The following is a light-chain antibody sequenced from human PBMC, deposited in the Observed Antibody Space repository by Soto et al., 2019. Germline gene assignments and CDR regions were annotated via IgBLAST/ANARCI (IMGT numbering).Light chain of an antibody. V-gene: IGLV2-14*01. CDR1: SGDVGGYNY. CDR3: SSYTSSSNPL. J-gene: IGLJ2*01. Sequence: QSVLTQPASVSGSPGQSITISCTGTSGDVGGYNYDSWYQQHPGKAPKLMNYDVSNPPSGVYNSVSDTKSDNTASLTISGLQAEDEADYYCSSYTSSSNPLFGGGTKLTVL. CDR2: DVS.